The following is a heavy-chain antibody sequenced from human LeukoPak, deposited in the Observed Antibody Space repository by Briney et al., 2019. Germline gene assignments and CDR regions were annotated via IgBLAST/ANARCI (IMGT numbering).Heavy chain of an antibody. V-gene: IGHV4-28*01. CDR3: AKGAAAVTFIDY. D-gene: IGHD6-13*01. CDR2: IYYSGST. CDR1: GYSISSSNW. Sequence: SETLSLSYAVSGYSISSSNWRGWIRQPPGKGLEWIGYIYYSGSTYYNPSLKSRVTMSVDTSKNQFSLKLSSVTAVDTAVYYCAKGAAAVTFIDYWGRSNGVSVSS. J-gene: IGHJ4*02.